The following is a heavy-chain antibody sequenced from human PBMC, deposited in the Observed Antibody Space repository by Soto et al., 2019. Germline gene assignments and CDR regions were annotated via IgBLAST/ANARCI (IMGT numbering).Heavy chain of an antibody. Sequence: GASVKVSCKASGYTFTGYYMHWVRQAPGQGLEWMGWINPNSGGTNYAQKFQGWVTMTRDTSISTAYMELSRLRSDDTAVYYCARDLYRSSFTNWFDPWGQGTLVTVSS. CDR3: ARDLYRSSFTNWFDP. V-gene: IGHV1-2*04. CDR1: GYTFTGYY. CDR2: INPNSGGT. D-gene: IGHD6-6*01. J-gene: IGHJ5*02.